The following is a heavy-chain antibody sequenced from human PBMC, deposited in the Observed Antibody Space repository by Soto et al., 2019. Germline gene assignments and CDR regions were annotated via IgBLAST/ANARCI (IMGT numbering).Heavy chain of an antibody. D-gene: IGHD4-4*01. CDR3: ARQHSNYYYGMDV. J-gene: IGHJ6*02. Sequence: GESLKISCKGSGYSFTSYWIGWVRQMPGKRLEWIGIIYPGDYDTRYSPSFQGQVTISADKSMGTAYVQGSSLKASDTAMYYCARQHSNYYYGMDVWGQGTTVTVSS. CDR2: IYPGDYDT. CDR1: GYSFTSYW. V-gene: IGHV5-51*01.